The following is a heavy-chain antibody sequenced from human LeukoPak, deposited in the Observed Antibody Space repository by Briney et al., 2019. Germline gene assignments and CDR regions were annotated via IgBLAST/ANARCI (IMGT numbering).Heavy chain of an antibody. CDR1: GFTFSSYA. Sequence: LPGGSLRLSCAASGFTFSSYAMSWVRQAPGKGLEWVSAISGSGGSTYYADSVKGRFTISRDNSKNTLYLQMNSLRAEDTAVYYCAKVMKVLGGRWFGESDRRYAFDIWGQGTMVTVSS. V-gene: IGHV3-23*01. J-gene: IGHJ3*02. CDR3: AKVMKVLGGRWFGESDRRYAFDI. D-gene: IGHD3-10*01. CDR2: ISGSGGST.